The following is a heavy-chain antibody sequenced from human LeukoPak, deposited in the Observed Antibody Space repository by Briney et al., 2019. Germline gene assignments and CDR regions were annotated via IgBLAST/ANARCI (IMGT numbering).Heavy chain of an antibody. J-gene: IGHJ4*02. CDR3: ARQRWELLPPTRRTGLDY. Sequence: SGTLSLTCTVSGGSISSSSYYWGWIRQPPGKGLEWIGSIYYSGSTYYNPSLKSRVTISVDTSKNQFSLKLSSVTAADTAVYYCARQRWELLPPTRRTGLDYWGQGTLVTVSS. CDR1: GGSISSSSYY. CDR2: IYYSGST. V-gene: IGHV4-39*01. D-gene: IGHD1-26*01.